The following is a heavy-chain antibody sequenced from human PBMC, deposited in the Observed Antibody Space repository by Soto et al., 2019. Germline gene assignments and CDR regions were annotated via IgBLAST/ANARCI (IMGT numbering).Heavy chain of an antibody. CDR1: GFTFSSYA. D-gene: IGHD6-6*01. CDR2: ISGSGGST. J-gene: IGHJ4*02. CDR3: AKAPRKISSIAARLGIFDY. Sequence: GGSLRLSCAASGFTFSSYAMSWVRQAPGKGLEWVSAISGSGGSTYYADSVKGRFTISRDNSKNTLYLQMNSLRAEDTAVYYCAKAPRKISSIAARLGIFDYWGQGTLVTVSS. V-gene: IGHV3-23*01.